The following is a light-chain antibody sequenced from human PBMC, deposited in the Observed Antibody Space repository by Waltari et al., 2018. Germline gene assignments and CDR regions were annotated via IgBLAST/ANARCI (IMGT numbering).Light chain of an antibody. CDR1: QSVYNY. CDR3: QQRSNWPLT. J-gene: IGKJ4*01. Sequence: EIVLTQSPATLSLSPGERATLSCRASQSVYNYLAWYQQKPGQAPRLLIYDASKRATGIPARFSGSGFGTDFTVTSSSLEPEDSAVYYCQQRSNWPLTFGGGTKVEIK. V-gene: IGKV3-11*01. CDR2: DAS.